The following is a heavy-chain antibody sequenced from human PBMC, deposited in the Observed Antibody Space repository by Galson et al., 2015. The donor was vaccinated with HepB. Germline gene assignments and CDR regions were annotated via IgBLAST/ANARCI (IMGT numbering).Heavy chain of an antibody. V-gene: IGHV5-51*01. D-gene: IGHD2-15*01. CDR1: GYSFTSYW. CDR2: INPGDSET. Sequence: QSGAEVKKPGESLKISCKGSGYSFTSYWIGWVRQMPGKGLEWMGIINPGDSETRYSPSFQGQVTISADKSISTAYLQWSSLKASDTAMYYCARQVLVVVAASYVNWFDPWGQGTLVTVSS. CDR3: ARQVLVVVAASYVNWFDP. J-gene: IGHJ5*02.